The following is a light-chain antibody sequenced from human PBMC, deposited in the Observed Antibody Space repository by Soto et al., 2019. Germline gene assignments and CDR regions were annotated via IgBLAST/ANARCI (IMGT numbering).Light chain of an antibody. CDR2: WAS. V-gene: IGKV4-1*01. CDR1: QSVLYSSNNQNC. CDR3: QEYCATPWT. Sequence: DIVMTQSPDSLAVSLGERATINCESSQSVLYSSNNQNCLAWYQQKPGQPPKLLTYWASTRESGVPDRFSGSGSVTDFTLTISGLQAEYVAVYYCQEYCATPWTFGQGTKVEIK. J-gene: IGKJ1*01.